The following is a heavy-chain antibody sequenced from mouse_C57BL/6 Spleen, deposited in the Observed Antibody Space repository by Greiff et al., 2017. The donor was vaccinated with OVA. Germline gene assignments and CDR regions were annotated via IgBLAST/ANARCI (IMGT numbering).Heavy chain of an antibody. V-gene: IGHV1-42*01. CDR2: INPSTGGT. J-gene: IGHJ1*03. Sequence: VQLKESGPELVKPGASVKISSKASGYSFTGYYMNWVKQSPEKSLEWIGEINPSTGGTTYNQKFKAKATLTVDKSSSTAYMQLKSLTSEDSAVYYCARDGSSSPWYFDVWGTGTTVTVSS. CDR1: GYSFTGYY. D-gene: IGHD1-1*01. CDR3: ARDGSSSPWYFDV.